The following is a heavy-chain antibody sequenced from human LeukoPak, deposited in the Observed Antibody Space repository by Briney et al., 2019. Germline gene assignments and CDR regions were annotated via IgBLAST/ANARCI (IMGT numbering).Heavy chain of an antibody. CDR3: ARRSVGGTLDY. D-gene: IGHD6-19*01. V-gene: IGHV4-34*01. CDR1: GGSFSGYY. Sequence: SETLSLTCAVYGGSFSGYYWSWIRQPPGKGLEWIGEINHSGSTNYNPSLKGRLTISVDKSMNQFSLKLTSVTAADTAVYYCARRSVGGTLDYWGQGTLVVVSS. CDR2: INHSGST. J-gene: IGHJ4*02.